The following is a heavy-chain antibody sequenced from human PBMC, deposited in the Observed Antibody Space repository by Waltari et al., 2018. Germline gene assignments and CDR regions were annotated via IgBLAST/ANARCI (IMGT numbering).Heavy chain of an antibody. CDR1: GFTFISYA. D-gene: IGHD3-16*02. V-gene: IGHV3-23*01. CDR3: ARHRYSIDYLELGN. J-gene: IGHJ4*02. CDR2: ISDSGVIT. Sequence: EVHLLESGGGLVQPGGSLRLSCAASGFTFISYALSWVRQAPGKGLGGVSGISDSGVITKYADSVKGRCTGARDNSKNTLYLQLNSLRAEDTAVYYCARHRYSIDYLELGNWGQGTLVTVSS.